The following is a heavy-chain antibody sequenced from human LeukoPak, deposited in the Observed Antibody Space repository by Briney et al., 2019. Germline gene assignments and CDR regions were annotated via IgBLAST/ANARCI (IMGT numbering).Heavy chain of an antibody. J-gene: IGHJ4*02. V-gene: IGHV4-30-4*08. CDR2: IYYSGST. CDR3: ARQGDYVWAFDY. D-gene: IGHD3-16*01. Sequence: SQTLSLTSTVSGGSISSGDYYWSWIRQPPGKGLEWIGYIYYSGSTYYNPSLKSRVTISVDTSKNQFSLKLSSVTAADTAVYYCARQGDYVWAFDYWGQGTLVTVSS. CDR1: GGSISSGDYY.